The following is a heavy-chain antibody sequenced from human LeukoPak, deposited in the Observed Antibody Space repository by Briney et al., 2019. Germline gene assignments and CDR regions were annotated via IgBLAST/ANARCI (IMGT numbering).Heavy chain of an antibody. D-gene: IGHD1-7*01. CDR3: ARVTGTTLYYYMDV. V-gene: IGHV4-34*01. CDR1: GGSFSGYY. CDR2: INHSGST. J-gene: IGHJ6*03. Sequence: PSETLSLTCAVYGGSFSGYYWSWIRQPPGKGLEWIGEINHSGSTNYNPSLKSRVTISVDTSKNQFSLKLSSVTAADTAVYYCARVTGTTLYYYMDVWGKGTTVTVSS.